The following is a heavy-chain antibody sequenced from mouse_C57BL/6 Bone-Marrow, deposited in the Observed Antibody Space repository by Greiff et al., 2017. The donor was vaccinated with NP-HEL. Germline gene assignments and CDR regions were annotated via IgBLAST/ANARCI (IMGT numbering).Heavy chain of an antibody. J-gene: IGHJ4*01. V-gene: IGHV5-6*01. Sequence: EVMLVESGGDLVKPGGSLKLSCAASGFTFSSYGMSWVRQTPDKRLEWVATISSGGSYTYYPDSVKGRFTISRDNAKNTLYLQMSSLKSEDTAMYYCARPHYYGSSYPYYYAMDYWGQGTSVTVSS. CDR2: ISSGGSYT. CDR1: GFTFSSYG. D-gene: IGHD1-1*01. CDR3: ARPHYYGSSYPYYYAMDY.